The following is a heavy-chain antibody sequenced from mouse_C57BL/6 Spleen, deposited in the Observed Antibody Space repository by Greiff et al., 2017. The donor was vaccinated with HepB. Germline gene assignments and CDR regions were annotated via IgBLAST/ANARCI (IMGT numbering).Heavy chain of an antibody. D-gene: IGHD1-1*01. CDR2: INPDSSTI. V-gene: IGHV4-1*01. CDR3: ARPGFTTVVATRWYFDV. Sequence: EVKLLESGGGLVQPGGSLKLSCAASGIDFSRYWMSWVRRSPGKGLEWIGEINPDSSTINYAPSLKDKFIISRDNAKNTLYLQMSKVRSEDTALYYCARPGFTTVVATRWYFDVWGTGTTVTVSS. CDR1: GIDFSRYW. J-gene: IGHJ1*03.